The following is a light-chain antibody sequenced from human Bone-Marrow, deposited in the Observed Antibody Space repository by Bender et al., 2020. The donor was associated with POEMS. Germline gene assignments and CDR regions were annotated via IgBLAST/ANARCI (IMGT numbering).Light chain of an antibody. Sequence: SYVLTQAPSVSVAPGQTARITCGGNNIGSKSVHWYQQRPGQAPVLVVYDDSDRPSGIPERFSGSNSGNTATLTISRVQAGDEADYYCQVWDGSSDHRVFGGGTKLTVL. CDR2: DDS. CDR3: QVWDGSSDHRV. CDR1: NIGSKS. J-gene: IGLJ2*01. V-gene: IGLV3-21*02.